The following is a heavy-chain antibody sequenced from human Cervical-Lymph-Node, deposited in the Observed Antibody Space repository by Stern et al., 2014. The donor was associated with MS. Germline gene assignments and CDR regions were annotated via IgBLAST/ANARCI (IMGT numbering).Heavy chain of an antibody. V-gene: IGHV4-34*01. J-gene: IGHJ4*02. CDR2: IDHSGRT. CDR3: ASDSGWLDY. D-gene: IGHD6-19*01. CDR1: GGSFSSYY. Sequence: QVQLQQWGAGLLKPSETLSLTCAVYGGSFSSYYWIWIRQPPGKGLEWIGEIDHSGRTNYNPSLKSRFPISVDTSENQFSLKLDSVTAADTAVYYCASDSGWLDYWGQGTLVTVSS.